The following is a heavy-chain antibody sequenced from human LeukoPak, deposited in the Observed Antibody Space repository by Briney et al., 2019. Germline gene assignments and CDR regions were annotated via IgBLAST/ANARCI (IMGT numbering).Heavy chain of an antibody. CDR2: IKQDGSEK. Sequence: GGSLRLSCAASGFTFSSYWMSWVRQAPGKGLEWVANIKQDGSEKYYVDSVKGRFTISRDNAKNSLYLQMNSVRAEDTAVYYCARALYDFWSGIYYYYYGMDVWGQGTTVTVSS. CDR3: ARALYDFWSGIYYYYYGMDV. V-gene: IGHV3-7*03. CDR1: GFTFSSYW. J-gene: IGHJ6*02. D-gene: IGHD3-3*01.